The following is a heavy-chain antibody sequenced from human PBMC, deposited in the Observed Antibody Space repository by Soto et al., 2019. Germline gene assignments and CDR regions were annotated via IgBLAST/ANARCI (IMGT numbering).Heavy chain of an antibody. CDR1: GYTFTSYG. Sequence: ASVKVSCKASGYTFTSYGISWVRQAPGQGLEWMGWISAYNGNTSYAQKLQGRLTMTRNTSTSTAYMELSSLRSEDTAVYYCARGIPADYWGQGTLVTVSS. CDR2: ISAYNGNT. V-gene: IGHV1-18*01. J-gene: IGHJ4*02. CDR3: ARGIPADY.